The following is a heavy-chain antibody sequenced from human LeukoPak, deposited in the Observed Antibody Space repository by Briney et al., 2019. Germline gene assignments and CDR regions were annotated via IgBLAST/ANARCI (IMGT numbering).Heavy chain of an antibody. CDR3: AADYGSGSYYRGFYY. V-gene: IGHV3-23*01. CDR1: GFTFSSYA. J-gene: IGHJ4*02. CDR2: ISGSGGSK. Sequence: GGSLRLSCAASGFTFSSYAMSWVRQAPGKGLEWVSAISGSGGSKYYADSVKGRFTISRDNSKNTLYLQMNSLRAEDTAVYYCAADYGSGSYYRGFYYWGQGTLVTVSS. D-gene: IGHD3-10*01.